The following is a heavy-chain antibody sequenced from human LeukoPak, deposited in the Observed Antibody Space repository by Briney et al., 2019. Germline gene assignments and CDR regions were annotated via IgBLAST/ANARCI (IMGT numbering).Heavy chain of an antibody. CDR1: GVSLSNADYY. CDR2: IYHSGNT. V-gene: IGHV4-30-4*01. D-gene: IGHD3-22*01. J-gene: IGHJ3*02. Sequence: PSETLSLTCTVSGVSLSNADYYWTWIRQPPGKGLEWIGYIYHSGNTHYNPSLQSRVTISVDTSKNQFSLKLSSVTAADTAVYYCARFGYPYDSSEGIWGQGTMVTVSS. CDR3: ARFGYPYDSSEGI.